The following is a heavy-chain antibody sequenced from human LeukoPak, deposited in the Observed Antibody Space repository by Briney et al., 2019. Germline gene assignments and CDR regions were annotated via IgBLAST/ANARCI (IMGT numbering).Heavy chain of an antibody. D-gene: IGHD6-19*01. CDR2: ISAYNGNT. J-gene: IGHJ5*02. CDR1: GYTFTSYG. Sequence: ASVKVSCKASGYTFTSYGISWVRQAPGQGLEWMGWISAYNGNTNYAQKLQGRVTMTTDTSTGTAYMELRSLRSDDTAVYYCARQYSSGWPNWFDPWGQGTLVTVSS. V-gene: IGHV1-18*01. CDR3: ARQYSSGWPNWFDP.